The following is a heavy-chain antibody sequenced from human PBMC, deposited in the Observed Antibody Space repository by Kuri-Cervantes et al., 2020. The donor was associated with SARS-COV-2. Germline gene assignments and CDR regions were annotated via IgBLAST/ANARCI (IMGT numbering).Heavy chain of an antibody. Sequence: GESLKISCAASGFTFSSYGMHWVRQAPGKGLEWVAVIWYDGSNKYYADSVKGRFTISRDNSKNTLYLQMNSLRAKDTAVYYCVALWFGELFPYYWGQGTLVTVSS. CDR1: GFTFSSYG. V-gene: IGHV3-33*08. J-gene: IGHJ4*02. CDR2: IWYDGSNK. CDR3: VALWFGELFPYY. D-gene: IGHD3-10*01.